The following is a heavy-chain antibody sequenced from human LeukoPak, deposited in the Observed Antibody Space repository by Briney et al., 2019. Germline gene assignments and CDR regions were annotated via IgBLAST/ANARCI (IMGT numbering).Heavy chain of an antibody. CDR2: INTDGSST. Sequence: GGSLRLSCAASGFTFSNYWMHWVRHAPGKGLVWVSRINTDGSSTSYVDSVKGRFTISRDNARNTLYLQMNSLRAEDTAVYYCAKDDRIQARRYSYNYWGQGTLVTVSS. J-gene: IGHJ4*02. V-gene: IGHV3-74*01. CDR3: AKDDRIQARRYSYNY. D-gene: IGHD5-18*01. CDR1: GFTFSNYW.